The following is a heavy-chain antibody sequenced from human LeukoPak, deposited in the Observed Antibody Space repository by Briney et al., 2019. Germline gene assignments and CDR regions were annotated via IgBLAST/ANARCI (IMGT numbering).Heavy chain of an antibody. CDR3: ARLTMTMVPKARTDGY. CDR2: INPNSGGT. D-gene: IGHD4/OR15-4a*01. V-gene: IGHV1-2*06. Sequence: ASVKVSCKASGYTFTGYYMHWVRQAPGQGLEWVGRINPNSGGTNYAQKFQGRVTMTRDTSISTAYMELSRLRSDDTAVYYCARLTMTMVPKARTDGYWGQGTLVTVSS. J-gene: IGHJ4*02. CDR1: GYTFTGYY.